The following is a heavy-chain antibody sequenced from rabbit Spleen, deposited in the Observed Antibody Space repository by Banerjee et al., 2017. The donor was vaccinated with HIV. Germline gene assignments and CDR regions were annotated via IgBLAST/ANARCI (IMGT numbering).Heavy chain of an antibody. J-gene: IGHJ4*01. D-gene: IGHD2-1*01. CDR2: IYAGSGDSN. V-gene: IGHV1S40*01. Sequence: QSLEESGGDLVKPGASLTLTCTASGFSFSSSYYVCWVRQAPGKGLERIACIYAGSGDSNVYASWAKGRFTISKTSSTTVTLQMTSLTAADTATYFCARGSATMTMVITGYYLNLWGQGTLVTVS. CDR1: GFSFSSSYY. CDR3: ARGSATMTMVITGYYLNL.